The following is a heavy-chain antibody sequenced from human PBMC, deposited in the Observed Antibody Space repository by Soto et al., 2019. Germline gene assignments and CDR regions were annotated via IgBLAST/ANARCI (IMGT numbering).Heavy chain of an antibody. V-gene: IGHV4-39*01. Sequence: SETLSLTCTVSGGSISSSSYYWGWIRQPPGKGLEWIGSIYYSGSTYYNPSLKSRVTISVDTSKNQFSLKLSTVTAADTAVYYCARRVGYCSSTSCYVWGGTNFDYWGQGTLVTVSS. CDR1: GGSISSSSYY. J-gene: IGHJ4*02. D-gene: IGHD2-2*01. CDR3: ARRVGYCSSTSCYVWGGTNFDY. CDR2: IYYSGST.